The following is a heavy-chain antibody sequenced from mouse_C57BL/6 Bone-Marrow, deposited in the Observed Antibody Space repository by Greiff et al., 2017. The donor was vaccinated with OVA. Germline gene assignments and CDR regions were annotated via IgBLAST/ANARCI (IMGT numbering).Heavy chain of an antibody. CDR3: TRDSSGYFDY. V-gene: IGHV1-15*01. D-gene: IGHD3-2*02. J-gene: IGHJ2*01. CDR1: GYTFTDYE. Sequence: QVQLQQSGAELVRPGASVTLSCKASGYTFTDYEMHWVKQTPVHGLEWIGAIDPETGGTAYNQKFKGKAILTADKSSSTAYMELRSLTSEDSAFYYCTRDSSGYFDYWGQGTTLTVSS. CDR2: IDPETGGT.